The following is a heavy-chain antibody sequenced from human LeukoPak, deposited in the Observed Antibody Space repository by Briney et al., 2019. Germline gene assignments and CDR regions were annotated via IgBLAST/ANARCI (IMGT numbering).Heavy chain of an antibody. V-gene: IGHV3-23*01. CDR1: GFTFSSYG. CDR3: ARRAGEYSHPYDY. D-gene: IGHD2-15*01. CDR2: ISGSGSDSST. Sequence: GGSLRLSCAAPGFTFSSYGMSWVRQAPGKGLEWVSGISGSGSDSSTYYADAGKGLFTISRDNSKNTLYLQMNSLRAEDAAIYYCARRAGEYSHPYDYWGQGTLVTVSS. J-gene: IGHJ4*02.